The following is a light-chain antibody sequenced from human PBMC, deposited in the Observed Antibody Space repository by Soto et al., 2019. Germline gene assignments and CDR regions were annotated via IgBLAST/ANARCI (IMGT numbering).Light chain of an antibody. Sequence: ELVLTQSQVALSLSSGERATLSCRASQSVSSTLLTWYQQKPGQAPRLLIYGVSSRATGIPDRFSGSGSGTDFTLTISRVEPEDFAVYFCQHYGDSSWTFGQGSRGEIK. CDR1: QSVSSTL. V-gene: IGKV3-20*01. CDR3: QHYGDSSWT. CDR2: GVS. J-gene: IGKJ1*01.